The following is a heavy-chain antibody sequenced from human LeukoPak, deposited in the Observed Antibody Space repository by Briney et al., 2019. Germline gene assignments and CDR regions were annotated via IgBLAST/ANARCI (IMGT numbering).Heavy chain of an antibody. V-gene: IGHV4-34*01. CDR3: ARNIRRGRFDY. CDR1: GGSFSDYY. Sequence: SETLSLTCAVYGGSFSDYYWSWIRQPPGKGLEWIGEINHSGSTNYSPSLKSRVTISVDTSKKQFSLKLSSVTAADTAVYYCARNIRRGRFDYWGQGTLVTVSS. CDR2: INHSGST. D-gene: IGHD2/OR15-2a*01. J-gene: IGHJ4*02.